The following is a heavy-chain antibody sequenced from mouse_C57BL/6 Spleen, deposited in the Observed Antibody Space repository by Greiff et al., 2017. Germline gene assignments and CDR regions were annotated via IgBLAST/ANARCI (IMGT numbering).Heavy chain of an antibody. V-gene: IGHV1-53*01. CDR1: GYTFTSYW. J-gene: IGHJ3*01. Sequence: QVQLQQPGTELVKPGASVKLSCKASGYTFTSYWMHWVKQRPGQGLEWIGNINPSNGGTNYNEKFKSKATMTVEKSSNTAYMQLSRLPSEDSAVYYCARSRTFPWFAYWGQGTLVTVSA. CDR2: INPSNGGT. CDR3: ARSRTFPWFAY.